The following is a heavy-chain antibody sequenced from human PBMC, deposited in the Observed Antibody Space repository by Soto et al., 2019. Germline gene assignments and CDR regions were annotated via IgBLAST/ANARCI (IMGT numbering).Heavy chain of an antibody. CDR3: ATRSRDNPNDYGDRHYYYGMDV. V-gene: IGHV1-18*01. D-gene: IGHD4-17*01. CDR2: ISAYNGNT. J-gene: IGHJ6*02. CDR1: GYTFTSYG. Sequence: QVQLVQSGAEVKKPGASVKVSCKASGYTFTSYGISWVRQAPGQGLEWMGWISAYNGNTNYAQKLQGRVTMTTDTSTSTAYMELRSLRSDDTAVYYCATRSRDNPNDYGDRHYYYGMDVWGQGTTVTVSS.